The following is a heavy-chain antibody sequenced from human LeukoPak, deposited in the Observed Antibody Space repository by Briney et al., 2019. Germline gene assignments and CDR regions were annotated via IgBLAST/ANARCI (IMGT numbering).Heavy chain of an antibody. V-gene: IGHV3-23*01. CDR3: ARDPNGDYIGAFDM. D-gene: IGHD4-17*01. Sequence: GGSLRLSCTASGFTFSAYAMMWVRQAPGKGPEWVSAIRGGGTSEFYADSVKGRSRISRDNSKDTLFLQMNSLRAEDTAVYYCARDPNGDYIGAFDMWGPGTMVTVSS. J-gene: IGHJ3*02. CDR2: IRGGGTSE. CDR1: GFTFSAYA.